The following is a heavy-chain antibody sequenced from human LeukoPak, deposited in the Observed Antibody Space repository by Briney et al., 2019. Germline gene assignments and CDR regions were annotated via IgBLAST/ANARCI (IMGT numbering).Heavy chain of an antibody. CDR3: ARVTEDSYYYDSSGYYYYFDY. D-gene: IGHD3-22*01. Sequence: PSETLSLTCTVSGGSISSYYWSWIRQPPGKGLEWIGYIYYSGSTNYNPSLKSRVTISVDTSKNQFSLKLSSVTAADTAVCYCARVTEDSYYYDSSGYYYYFDYWGQGTLVTVSS. V-gene: IGHV4-59*01. J-gene: IGHJ4*02. CDR2: IYYSGST. CDR1: GGSISSYY.